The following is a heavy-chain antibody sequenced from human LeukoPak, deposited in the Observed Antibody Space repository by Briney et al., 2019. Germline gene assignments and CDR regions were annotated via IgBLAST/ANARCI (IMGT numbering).Heavy chain of an antibody. J-gene: IGHJ5*02. CDR3: ARESGPLWFGELPNWFDP. CDR2: INPNSGGT. Sequence: ASVKVSCKASGYTFTGYYMHRVRQAPGQGLEWMGWINPNSGGTNYAQKFQGRVTMTRDTSISTAYMELSRLRSDDTAVYYCARESGPLWFGELPNWFDPWGQGTLVTVSS. V-gene: IGHV1-2*02. CDR1: GYTFTGYY. D-gene: IGHD3-10*01.